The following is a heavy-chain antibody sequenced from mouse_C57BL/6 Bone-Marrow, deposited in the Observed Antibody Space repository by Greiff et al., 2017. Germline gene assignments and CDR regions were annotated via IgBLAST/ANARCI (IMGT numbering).Heavy chain of an antibody. CDR3: ARTDCGWYFAV. CDR1: GYTFTSYW. V-gene: IGHV1-55*01. CDR2: IYPGSGST. Sequence: QVQLQQPGAELVKPGASVKMSCTASGYTFTSYWITWVKQRPGQGLEWIGDIYPGSGSTNYNEKFKGKATLTVDTSSTTAYLQLSSLTSEDSAVDDCARTDCGWYFAVWGTGTTVTVSS. J-gene: IGHJ1*03.